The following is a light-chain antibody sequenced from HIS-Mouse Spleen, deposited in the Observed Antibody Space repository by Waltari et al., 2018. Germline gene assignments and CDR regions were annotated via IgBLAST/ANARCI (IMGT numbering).Light chain of an antibody. V-gene: IGLV3-10*01. CDR2: EDS. CDR3: YSTDSSGNHRV. CDR1: ALPKKY. J-gene: IGLJ2*01. Sequence: SYELTQPPSVSVSPGQTARITCSGDALPKKYAYWYQQKSGQAPVLVIYEDSKRPSGIPLRFSGSSSVTIATLTISGAQVEDEADYYCYSTDSSGNHRVFGGGTKLTVL.